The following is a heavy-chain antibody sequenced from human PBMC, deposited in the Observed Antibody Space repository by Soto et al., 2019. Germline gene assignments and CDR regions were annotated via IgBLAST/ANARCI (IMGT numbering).Heavy chain of an antibody. CDR1: GFTFSSYG. D-gene: IGHD2-2*01. J-gene: IGHJ4*02. V-gene: IGHV3-30*18. CDR3: AKDRRYCSSTRIYYFDY. CDR2: ISYDGSNK. Sequence: QVQLVESGGGVVQPGRSLRLSCAASGFTFSSYGMHWVRQAPGKGLEWVAVISYDGSNKYYADSVKGRFTISRDNSKNTLYLQMNSLRAEDTAVYYCAKDRRYCSSTRIYYFDYWGQGTLVTVSS.